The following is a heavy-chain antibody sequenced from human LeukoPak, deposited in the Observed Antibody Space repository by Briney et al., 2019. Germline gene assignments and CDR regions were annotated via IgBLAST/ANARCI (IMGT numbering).Heavy chain of an antibody. CDR3: ATWNYVTY. CDR2: IGGRGGNT. Sequence: GGSLRLSCAASGFTFGSYAMSWVRQAPGKGLEWVSAIGGRGGNTYYSDSVKGRFTISRDNSKNTLYLQMNSLRAEDTAVYYCATWNYVTYWGQGTLVTVSS. CDR1: GFTFGSYA. V-gene: IGHV3-23*01. J-gene: IGHJ4*02. D-gene: IGHD1-7*01.